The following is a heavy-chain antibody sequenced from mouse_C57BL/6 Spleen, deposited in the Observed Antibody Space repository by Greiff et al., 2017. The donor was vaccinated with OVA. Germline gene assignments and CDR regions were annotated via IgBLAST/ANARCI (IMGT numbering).Heavy chain of an antibody. J-gene: IGHJ2*01. V-gene: IGHV3-6*01. CDR2: ISYDGSN. CDR3: ARDRYTYFDY. CDR1: GYSITSGYY. D-gene: IGHD2-12*01. Sequence: EVKLMESGPGLVKPSQSLSLTCSVTGYSITSGYYWNWIRQFPGNKLEWMGYISYDGSNNYNPSLKNRISITRDTSKNQFFLKLNSVTTEDTATYYCARDRYTYFDYWGQVTTLTVSS.